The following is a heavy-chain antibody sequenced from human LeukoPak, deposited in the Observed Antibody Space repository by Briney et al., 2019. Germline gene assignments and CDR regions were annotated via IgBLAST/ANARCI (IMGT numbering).Heavy chain of an antibody. V-gene: IGHV3-23*01. CDR1: GFTFSSYP. D-gene: IGHD5-18*01. J-gene: IGHJ4*02. Sequence: PGGSLRLSCATSGFTFSSYPMTYARRAPEKGLEWGSTISYTGGHTYYADSVKGRFTISRDNSRDTVYLQMNNLRAEDTAIYFCVKRGSNYGPFDNWGQGTLVTVSS. CDR2: ISYTGGHT. CDR3: VKRGSNYGPFDN.